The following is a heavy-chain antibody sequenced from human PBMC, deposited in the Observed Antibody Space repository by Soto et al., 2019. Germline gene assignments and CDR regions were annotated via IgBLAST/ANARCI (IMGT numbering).Heavy chain of an antibody. V-gene: IGHV1-8*01. Sequence: QVQLVQSGAEVKKPGASVKVSCKASGYTFTSYDINWVRQATGQGLEWLGWMNPNSGNTGYAQKYQGRVTMTRNTSISTAYMELSSLRSEDTAVYYCARGAGYGGNSGNWFDPWGQGTLVTVSS. CDR2: MNPNSGNT. D-gene: IGHD4-17*01. J-gene: IGHJ5*02. CDR1: GYTFTSYD. CDR3: ARGAGYGGNSGNWFDP.